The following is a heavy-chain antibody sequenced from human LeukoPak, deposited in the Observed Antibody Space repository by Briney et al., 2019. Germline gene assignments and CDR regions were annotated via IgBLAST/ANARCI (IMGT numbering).Heavy chain of an antibody. CDR1: GGSISSYY. CDR2: IYYGGST. D-gene: IGHD3-10*01. CDR3: ARHGARLLWFGELTPFDY. J-gene: IGHJ4*02. V-gene: IGHV4-59*08. Sequence: SETLSLTCTVSGGSISSYYWSWIRQPPGKGLEWIGYIYYGGSTNYNPSLKSRVTISVDTSKNQFSLKLSSVTAADTAVYYCARHGARLLWFGELTPFDYWGQGTLVTVSS.